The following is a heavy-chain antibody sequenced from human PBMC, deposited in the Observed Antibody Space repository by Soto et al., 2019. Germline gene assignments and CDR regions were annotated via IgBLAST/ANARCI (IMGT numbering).Heavy chain of an antibody. V-gene: IGHV3-21*01. Sequence: GGSLRLSCAASGFTFSSYSMNWVRQAPGKGLEWVSSISSSSSYIYYADSVKGRFTISRDNAKNSLYLQMNSLRAEDTAVYYCARDGNYYDSSGYYYESYYFDYWGQGTLVTVSS. D-gene: IGHD3-22*01. CDR2: ISSSSSYI. J-gene: IGHJ4*02. CDR3: ARDGNYYDSSGYYYESYYFDY. CDR1: GFTFSSYS.